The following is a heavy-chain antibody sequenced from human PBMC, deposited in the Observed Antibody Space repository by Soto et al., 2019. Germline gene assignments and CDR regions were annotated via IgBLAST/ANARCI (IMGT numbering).Heavy chain of an antibody. CDR2: ISGSGGTS. CDR3: AKDRDDYGDPDVFAF. D-gene: IGHD4-17*01. V-gene: IGHV3-23*01. CDR1: GFTFTNYA. J-gene: IGHJ3*01. Sequence: VRLSCVASGFTFTNYAMNWVRQAPGKGLEWVSVISGSGGTSKYTDSVKGRFTISRDNSKNTLYLQMNSLRAEDTAFYYCAKDRDDYGDPDVFAFWGQGTLVTVS.